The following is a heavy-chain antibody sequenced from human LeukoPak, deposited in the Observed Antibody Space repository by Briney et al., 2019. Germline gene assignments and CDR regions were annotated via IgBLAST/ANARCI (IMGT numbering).Heavy chain of an antibody. CDR3: ARRTYYYGSGSYFVY. J-gene: IGHJ4*02. V-gene: IGHV4-34*01. Sequence: PSETLSLTCAVYGGSFSGYYWSWIRQPPGKGLEWIGEINHSGSTNYNPSLKSRVTISVDTSKNQFSLKLSSVTAADTAVYYCARRTYYYGSGSYFVYWGQGTLVTVSP. D-gene: IGHD3-10*01. CDR1: GGSFSGYY. CDR2: INHSGST.